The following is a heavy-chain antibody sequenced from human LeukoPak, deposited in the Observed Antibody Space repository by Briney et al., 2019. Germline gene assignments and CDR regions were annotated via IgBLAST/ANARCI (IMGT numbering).Heavy chain of an antibody. CDR1: GFTFGSYG. CDR2: ISYDGSNK. V-gene: IGHV3-30*18. CDR3: AKEGITVTPLGYFQH. D-gene: IGHD4-17*01. Sequence: GGSLRLSCAASGFTFGSYGMRWVRQAPGKGLEWVAVISYDGSNKYYADSVKGRFTISRDNSKNTLYLQMNSLRAEDTAVYYCAKEGITVTPLGYFQHWGQGTLVTVSS. J-gene: IGHJ1*01.